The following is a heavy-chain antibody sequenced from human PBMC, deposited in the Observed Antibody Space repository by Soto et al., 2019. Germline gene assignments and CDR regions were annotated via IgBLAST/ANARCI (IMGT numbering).Heavy chain of an antibody. J-gene: IGHJ6*02. CDR3: ETALVRGPYSHYGMDV. CDR1: GFTFSSYS. CDR2: ISSSSSYI. D-gene: IGHD3-10*01. V-gene: IGHV3-21*01. Sequence: PGGSLILSFAASGFTFSSYSMNLVRQAPGKVLEWVSSISSSSSYIYYADSVKGRFTISRDTSKNTLYLQMSRLRGEDSDVYHCETALVRGPYSHYGMDVWAQGTAVPVYS.